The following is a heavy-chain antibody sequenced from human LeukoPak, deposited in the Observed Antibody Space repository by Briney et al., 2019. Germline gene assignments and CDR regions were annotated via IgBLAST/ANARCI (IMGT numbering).Heavy chain of an antibody. J-gene: IGHJ5*02. V-gene: IGHV3-15*01. D-gene: IGHD2-2*01. CDR1: GFTFSNAW. CDR3: TRDGSTNSPANWFDP. CDR2: IKSKTDGGTT. Sequence: GGSLRLPCAASGFTFSNAWMSWVRQAPGKGLEWVGRIKSKTDGGTTDYAAPVKGRFTISRDDSKNTLYLQMNSLKTEDTAVYYCTRDGSTNSPANWFDPWGRGTLVTVSS.